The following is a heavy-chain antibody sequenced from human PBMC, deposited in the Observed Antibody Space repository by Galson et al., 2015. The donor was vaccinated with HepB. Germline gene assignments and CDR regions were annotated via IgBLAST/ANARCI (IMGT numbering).Heavy chain of an antibody. CDR3: ARDRAITIFGVGPHDS. V-gene: IGHV1-18*01. J-gene: IGHJ4*02. CDR2: ISAYNGNT. CDR1: GYTFTSYG. D-gene: IGHD3-3*01. Sequence: SVKVSCKASGYTFTSYGISWVRQAPGQGLEWMGWISAYNGNTNYPQKLRGRVTMTTDTSTSTAYMELRSLRSDDTAVYYCARDRAITIFGVGPHDSWGQGTLVTVSS.